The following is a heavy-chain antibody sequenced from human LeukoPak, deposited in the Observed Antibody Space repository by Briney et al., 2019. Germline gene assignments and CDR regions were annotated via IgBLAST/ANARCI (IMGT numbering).Heavy chain of an antibody. J-gene: IGHJ4*02. CDR2: IIPIFGTA. V-gene: IGHV1-69*05. Sequence: SVNVSCKASGGTFSSYAISWVRQAPGQGLEWMGRIIPIFGTANYAQRFQGRVTITTDESTSTAYMELSSLRSEDTAVYYCARAPGYCSGGSCLDYWGQGTLVTVSS. D-gene: IGHD2-15*01. CDR3: ARAPGYCSGGSCLDY. CDR1: GGTFSSYA.